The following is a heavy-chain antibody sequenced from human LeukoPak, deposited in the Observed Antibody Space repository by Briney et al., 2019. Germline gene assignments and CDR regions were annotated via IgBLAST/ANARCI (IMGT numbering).Heavy chain of an antibody. CDR1: GGSISSSSYY. D-gene: IGHD1/OR15-1a*01. Sequence: SETLSLTCTVSGGSISSSSYYWGWIRQPPGRGLEWIGSIYYSGSTYYSPSLDGRVTISVDTSKNQFSLKLTSVTAADTAVYYCARLSYNWNTGYWGQGTLVTVSS. V-gene: IGHV4-39*01. CDR3: ARLSYNWNTGY. CDR2: IYYSGST. J-gene: IGHJ4*02.